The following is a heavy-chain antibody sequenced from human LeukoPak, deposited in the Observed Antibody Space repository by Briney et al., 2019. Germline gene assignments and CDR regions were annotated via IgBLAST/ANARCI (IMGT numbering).Heavy chain of an antibody. CDR3: AKEWYVGSPPDY. CDR2: IRFDGTNN. CDR1: GFSFSSYG. V-gene: IGHV3-30*02. J-gene: IGHJ4*02. D-gene: IGHD3-10*01. Sequence: GGSLSLSCAASGFSFSSYGMHWVRQAPGKGLEWVASIRFDGTNNYYADSVKGRFTISRDNSRNTLYLQMTSLRPEDTALYYCAKEWYVGSPPDYWGQGTQVTVSS.